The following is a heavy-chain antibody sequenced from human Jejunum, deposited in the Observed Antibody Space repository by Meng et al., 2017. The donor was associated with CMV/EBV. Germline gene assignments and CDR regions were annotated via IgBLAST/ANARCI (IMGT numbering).Heavy chain of an antibody. CDR1: GITFSDAW. CDR3: TTLTD. CDR2: IKSETNGGAT. V-gene: IGHV3-15*07. J-gene: IGHJ4*01. Sequence: LSRSCAASGITFSDAWMNWGRQAPGKGLEWVGRIKSETNGGATDYAAPVKGRFTISRDDSKNTLYLEMISLKLDDTAVYYCTTLTDWGHGDLVTVSS.